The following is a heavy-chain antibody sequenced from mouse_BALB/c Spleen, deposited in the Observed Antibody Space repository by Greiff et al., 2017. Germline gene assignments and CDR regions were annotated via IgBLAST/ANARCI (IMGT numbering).Heavy chain of an antibody. V-gene: IGHV5-17*02. CDR1: GFTFSSFG. CDR2: ISSGSSTI. J-gene: IGHJ4*01. CDR3: ARKARDGAMGY. Sequence: EVQVVESGGGLVQPGGSLKLSCAASGFTFSSFGMHWVRQSPEKGLEWVAYISSGSSTIYYADTVKGRFTISRDNPKNTLFLQMTSLRSEDTAMYYCARKARDGAMGYWGQGTSVTVSS. D-gene: IGHD3-3*01.